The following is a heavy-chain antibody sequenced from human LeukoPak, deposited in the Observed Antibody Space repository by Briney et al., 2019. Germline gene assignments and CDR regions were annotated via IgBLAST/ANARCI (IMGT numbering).Heavy chain of an antibody. CDR3: AREWQYQFDS. Sequence: KPSETLSLTCTVSGGSVTNTNYYWAWIRQPPGEGLEWIGSVYHSGITYYTPSLKSRVSISVDTSKNQFSLKVTSVTAADTAVYYCAREWQYQFDSWGQGSLVTVSS. D-gene: IGHD4-11*01. CDR2: VYHSGIT. CDR1: GGSVTNTNYY. V-gene: IGHV4-39*07. J-gene: IGHJ4*02.